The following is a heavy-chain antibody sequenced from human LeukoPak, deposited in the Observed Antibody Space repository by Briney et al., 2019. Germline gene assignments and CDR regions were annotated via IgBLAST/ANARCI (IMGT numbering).Heavy chain of an antibody. D-gene: IGHD3/OR15-3a*01. J-gene: IGHJ4*02. CDR2: IYYSGST. Sequence: SETLSLTCTVPGGSISSYYWSWIRQPPGKGLEWIGYIYYSGSTNYNPSLKSRVTISVDTSKNQFSLKLSSVTAADTAVYYCARQDGLEYYFDYWGQGTLVTVSS. CDR1: GGSISSYY. CDR3: ARQDGLEYYFDY. V-gene: IGHV4-59*08.